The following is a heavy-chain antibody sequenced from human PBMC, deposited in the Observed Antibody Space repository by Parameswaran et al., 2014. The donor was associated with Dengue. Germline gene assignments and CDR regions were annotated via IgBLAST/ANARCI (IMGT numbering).Heavy chain of an antibody. CDR3: ARERIVVVAQNWFDP. CDR2: ISYDGSNK. Sequence: VRQAPGKGLEWVAVISYDGSNKYYADSVKGRFTISRDNSKNTLYLQMNSLRAEDTAVYYCARERIVVVAQNWFDPWGQGTLVPSPQ. D-gene: IGHD2-15*01. V-gene: IGHV3-30-3*01. J-gene: IGHJ5*02.